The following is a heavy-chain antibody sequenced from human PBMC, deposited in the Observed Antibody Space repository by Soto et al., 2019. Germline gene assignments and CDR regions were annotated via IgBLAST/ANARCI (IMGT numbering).Heavy chain of an antibody. Sequence: ASVKVSCKASGYTFTGYYMHWVRQAPGQGLEWMGWINPNSGGTNYAQKFQGRVTMTRDTSISTAYMELSRLRSDDTAVYYCARTSSSYGTRVLDFFDIWGQGTMVTVSS. D-gene: IGHD5-18*01. CDR2: INPNSGGT. CDR3: ARTSSSYGTRVLDFFDI. CDR1: GYTFTGYY. V-gene: IGHV1-2*02. J-gene: IGHJ3*02.